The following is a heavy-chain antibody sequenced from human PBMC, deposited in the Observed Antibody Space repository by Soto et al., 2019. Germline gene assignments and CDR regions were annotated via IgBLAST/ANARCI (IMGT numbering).Heavy chain of an antibody. J-gene: IGHJ6*02. D-gene: IGHD2-8*01. V-gene: IGHV1-2*04. CDR3: ANGHSTDCSNGVCSLLYNQEMDV. CDR1: GYSFTDYH. CDR2: INPKSGGT. Sequence: ASVKVSCKASGYSFTDYHIHGVRQAPGQGLEWLGRINPKSGGTSTTQKFQGWVTMTRDRSISTVYMELTRLRSDDTAVYFCANGHSTDCSNGVCSLLYNQEMDVWGQRTTVTFCS.